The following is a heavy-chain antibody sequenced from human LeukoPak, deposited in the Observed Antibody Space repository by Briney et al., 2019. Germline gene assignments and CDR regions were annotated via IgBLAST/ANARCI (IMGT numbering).Heavy chain of an antibody. V-gene: IGHV3-7*01. J-gene: IGHJ4*02. D-gene: IGHD6-13*01. CDR2: MNQDGSEI. Sequence: GGSLRLSCAASGFTFSNYWMSWVRQAPGKGLEWVANMNQDGSEIYHVDSVKDRFTISRDNAMNSLYLQMNSLRAEDTAVYYCARSDSSSWYSLHDYWGQGTLVTLSS. CDR3: ARSDSSSWYSLHDY. CDR1: GFTFSNYW.